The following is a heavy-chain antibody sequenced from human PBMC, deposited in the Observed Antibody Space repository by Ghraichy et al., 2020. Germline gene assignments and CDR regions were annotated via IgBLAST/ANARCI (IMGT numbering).Heavy chain of an antibody. CDR3: VTDLSIVAAGTHY. V-gene: IGHV3-48*03. D-gene: IGHD6-13*01. J-gene: IGHJ4*02. CDR1: GFTFSSYQ. Sequence: RGSLRLSCAASGFTFSSYQMNWVRQAPGKGLEWVSYIRSSGSPIYYADSVKGRFTISRDNAKNSLYLQMNSLTVDDTAVYYCVTDLSIVAAGTHYWGQGTLVTVSS. CDR2: IRSSGSPI.